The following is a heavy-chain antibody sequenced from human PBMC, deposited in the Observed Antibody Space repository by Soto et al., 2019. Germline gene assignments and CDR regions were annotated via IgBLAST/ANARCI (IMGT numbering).Heavy chain of an antibody. Sequence: VGCLRLCCAASGFTFSSYGMHWVRQAPGKGLEWVAVISYDGSNKYYADSVKGRFTISRDNSKNTLYLQMNSLRAEDTAVYYCAKDLSDAFDIWGQGTMVTVS. V-gene: IGHV3-30*18. CDR3: AKDLSDAFDI. J-gene: IGHJ3*02. CDR2: ISYDGSNK. CDR1: GFTFSSYG.